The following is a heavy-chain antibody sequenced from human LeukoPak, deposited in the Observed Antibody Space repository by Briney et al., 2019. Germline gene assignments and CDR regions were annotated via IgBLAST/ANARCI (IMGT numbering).Heavy chain of an antibody. Sequence: GGSLRLSCAASGFTFSSYWMSWVRQAPGKGLEWVSIVRGWSDSTSYADSVKGRFTISRDRSKNTLNLQIISLRADDTAIYYCARGNDSSGYTGLAFWGQGTLVTVSS. CDR2: VRGWSDST. J-gene: IGHJ4*02. CDR1: GFTFSSYW. V-gene: IGHV3-23*01. CDR3: ARGNDSSGYTGLAF. D-gene: IGHD3-22*01.